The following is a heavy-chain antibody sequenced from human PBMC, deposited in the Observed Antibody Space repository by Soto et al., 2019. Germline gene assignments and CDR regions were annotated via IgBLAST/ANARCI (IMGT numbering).Heavy chain of an antibody. CDR2: INDRGDT. D-gene: IGHD6-6*01. J-gene: IGHJ4*02. CDR1: GFSFSTYG. V-gene: IGHV3-23*02. Sequence: GGSLRLSCAASGFSFSTYGMSGVRQAPGKELEWVSSINDRGDTYYGDSVKGRLTISRDNTKNTLYLHQNSLRAEDTAVYYCAKRVAYSSSSAYFDYWAQGTLVTVSS. CDR3: AKRVAYSSSSAYFDY.